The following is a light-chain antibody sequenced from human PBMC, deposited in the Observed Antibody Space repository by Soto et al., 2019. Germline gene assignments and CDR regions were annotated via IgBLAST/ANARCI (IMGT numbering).Light chain of an antibody. J-gene: IGKJ1*01. CDR3: QHYNSYGT. CDR2: DAS. CDR1: QSVSSY. V-gene: IGKV3-11*01. Sequence: EIVLTQSPATLSLSPGERATLSCRASQSVSSYLAWYQQKPGQAPRLLIYDASNRATGIPVRFSGSGSGTDFTLTISSLQPDDFATYYCQHYNSYGTFGQGTKVDIK.